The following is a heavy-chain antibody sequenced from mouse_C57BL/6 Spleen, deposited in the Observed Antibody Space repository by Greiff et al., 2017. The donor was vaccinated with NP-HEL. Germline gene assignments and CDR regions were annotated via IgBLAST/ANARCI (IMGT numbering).Heavy chain of an antibody. J-gene: IGHJ3*01. V-gene: IGHV5-4*01. CDR3: ARDHGYDVGFAY. Sequence: EVKVVESGGGLVKPGGSLKLSCAASGFTFSSYAMSWVRQTPEKRLEWVATISDGGSYTYYPDNVKGRFTISRDNAKNNLYLQMSHLKSEDTAMYYCARDHGYDVGFAYWGQGTLVTVSA. D-gene: IGHD2-2*01. CDR1: GFTFSSYA. CDR2: ISDGGSYT.